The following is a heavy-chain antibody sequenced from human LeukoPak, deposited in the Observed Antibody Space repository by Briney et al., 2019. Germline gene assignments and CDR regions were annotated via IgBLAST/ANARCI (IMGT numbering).Heavy chain of an antibody. Sequence: SETLSLTCTVSGGSISSYYWSWIRQPPGKGLEWIGYIYYSGSTNYNPSLKGRVTISVDTSKNQFSLKLSSVTAADTAVYYCARLNPRTGDAFDIWGQGTMVTVSS. J-gene: IGHJ3*02. CDR3: ARLNPRTGDAFDI. CDR2: IYYSGST. CDR1: GGSISSYY. D-gene: IGHD3-10*01. V-gene: IGHV4-59*01.